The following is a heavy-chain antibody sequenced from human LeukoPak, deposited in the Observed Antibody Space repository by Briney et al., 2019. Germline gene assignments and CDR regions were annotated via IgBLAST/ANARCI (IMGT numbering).Heavy chain of an antibody. J-gene: IGHJ4*02. D-gene: IGHD2-15*01. CDR2: INQGGSER. Sequence: GGSLRLSCAASGFTFRSYWMSWVRQAPGKGLEWVANINQGGSERYYVDSVKGRFTISRDNAKKSVYVQMNSLRAEDTAVYYCARDGGPFDSWGQGTLVTVSA. V-gene: IGHV3-7*03. CDR1: GFTFRSYW. CDR3: ARDGGPFDS.